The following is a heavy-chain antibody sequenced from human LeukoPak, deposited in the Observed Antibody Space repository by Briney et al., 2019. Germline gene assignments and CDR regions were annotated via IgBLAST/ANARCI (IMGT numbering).Heavy chain of an antibody. J-gene: IGHJ4*02. CDR1: GNSISSGYY. CDR3: ARKGRGPYGSVNGYFDY. V-gene: IGHV4-38-2*02. Sequence: PSETLSLTCTVSGNSISSGYYWGWIRQPPGKGLEWIGIIYHTGTTYYNSSLKSRVTISVDTSKNQFSLKLNFVTAADTAVSYCARKGRGPYGSVNGYFDYWGQGTLVTVSS. D-gene: IGHD3-10*01. CDR2: IYHTGTT.